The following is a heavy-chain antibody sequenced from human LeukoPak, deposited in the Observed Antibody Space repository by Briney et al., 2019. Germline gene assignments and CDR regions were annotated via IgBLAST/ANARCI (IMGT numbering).Heavy chain of an antibody. CDR1: GFTFSSYW. J-gene: IGHJ4*02. CDR3: ARGRPLTYYDSSGLFDY. CDR2: FYYSGST. V-gene: IGHV4-59*01. Sequence: PGGSLRLSCAASGFTFSSYWMSWIRQPPGKGLEWIGYFYYSGSTNYNPSLKSRVTISVDTSKKQFSLKLSSVTAADTAVYYCARGRPLTYYDSSGLFDYWGQGTLVTVSS. D-gene: IGHD3-22*01.